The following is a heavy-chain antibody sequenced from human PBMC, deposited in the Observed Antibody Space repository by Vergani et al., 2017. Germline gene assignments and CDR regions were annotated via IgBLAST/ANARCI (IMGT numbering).Heavy chain of an antibody. CDR2: IFPSGNS. Sequence: QLQLQESGSGLVKPSQTLSLTCAVSGDSITNGGFSWNWIRQPPGKGPEWIWYIFPSGNSDYNPSLKNRFSISLDKSKNQFSLWVNSVTAADTAVYFCARASLRALVGYYYYMDVWGKGKTVVVSS. J-gene: IGHJ6*03. D-gene: IGHD3-16*02. CDR3: ARASLRALVGYYYYMDV. CDR1: GDSITNGGFS. V-gene: IGHV4-30-2*01.